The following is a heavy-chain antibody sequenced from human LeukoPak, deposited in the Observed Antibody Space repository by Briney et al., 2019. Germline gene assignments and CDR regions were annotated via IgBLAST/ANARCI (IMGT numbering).Heavy chain of an antibody. J-gene: IGHJ4*02. D-gene: IGHD3-22*01. CDR1: GFTVSSNY. CDR2: IYSGGST. CDR3: ARVFYDSSGYSDY. V-gene: IGHV3-66*01. Sequence: PGGSLRLSCAASGFTVSSNYMSWVRQAPGKGLEWVSVIYSGGSTYYADSVKGRFTISRDNSKNTLYLQMNSLRAEDTAVYYCARVFYDSSGYSDYWGQGTLVTVSS.